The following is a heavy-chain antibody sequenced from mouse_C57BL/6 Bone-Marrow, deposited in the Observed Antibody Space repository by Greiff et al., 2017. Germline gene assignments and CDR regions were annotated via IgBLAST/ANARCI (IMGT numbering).Heavy chain of an antibody. J-gene: IGHJ3*01. D-gene: IGHD2-4*01. CDR1: GYTFTSYW. CDR2: IDPNSGGT. V-gene: IGHV1-72*01. CDR3: ARPYYDYDAEGAWFAY. Sequence: QVQLQQSGAELVKPGASVKLSCKASGYTFTSYWMHWVKQRPGRGLEWIGRIDPNSGGTKYNEKFKSKATLTVDKPSSTAYMQLSSLTSEDSAVYYCARPYYDYDAEGAWFAYWGQGTLVTVSA.